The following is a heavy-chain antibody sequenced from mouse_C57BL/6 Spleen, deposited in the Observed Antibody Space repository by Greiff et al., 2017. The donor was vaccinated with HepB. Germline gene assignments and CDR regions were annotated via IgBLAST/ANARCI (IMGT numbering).Heavy chain of an antibody. CDR2: SYPGDGST. CDR3: ARKYGSSPFAY. Sequence: QVQLQQSGPELVKPGASVKLSCKASGYTFTSYDINWVKQRPGQGLEWIGWSYPGDGSTKYNEKFKGKATLTVDTSSSTAYMELHSLTSEDSAVYFCARKYGSSPFAYWGQGTLVTVSA. CDR1: GYTFTSYD. D-gene: IGHD1-1*01. V-gene: IGHV1-85*01. J-gene: IGHJ3*01.